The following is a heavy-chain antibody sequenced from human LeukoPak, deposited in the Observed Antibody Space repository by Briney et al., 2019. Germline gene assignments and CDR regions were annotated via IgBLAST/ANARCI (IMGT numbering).Heavy chain of an antibody. CDR1: GGTFSSFA. CDR3: ARDRIKATFDY. J-gene: IGHJ4*02. D-gene: IGHD2-21*01. CDR2: IIPILGIA. Sequence: GASVKVSCKASGGTFSSFAISWVRQAPGQGLEWMGRIIPILGIANYAQKFQGRVTITADKSTSTAYMELSSLRSEDTAVYYCARDRIKATFDYWGQGTLVTVSS. V-gene: IGHV1-69*04.